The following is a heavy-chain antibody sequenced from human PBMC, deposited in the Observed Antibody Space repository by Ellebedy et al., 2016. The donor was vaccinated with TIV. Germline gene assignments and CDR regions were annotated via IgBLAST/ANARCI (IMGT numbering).Heavy chain of an antibody. CDR1: GFTFSSYA. J-gene: IGHJ4*02. D-gene: IGHD3-10*01. Sequence: GESLKISCAASGFTFSSYAMHWVRQAPGRGLEWVAVISYDGSNKYYADSVKGRFTISRDNSKNTLYLQMNSLRAEDTDVYYWARDLLSYGSGSPMKDYWGQGTLVTVSS. CDR3: ARDLLSYGSGSPMKDY. CDR2: ISYDGSNK. V-gene: IGHV3-30*01.